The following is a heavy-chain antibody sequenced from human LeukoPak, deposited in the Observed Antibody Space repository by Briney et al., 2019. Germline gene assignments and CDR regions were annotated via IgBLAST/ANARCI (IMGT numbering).Heavy chain of an antibody. J-gene: IGHJ4*02. V-gene: IGHV1-18*01. D-gene: IGHD6-19*01. CDR2: ISPSNGNT. Sequence: ASVTVSCTASGYDFTSVGITWVRRAPGQGLEWMGWISPSNGNTRYAQKCQGRVAMTTDTSTTTASLELRGRSFNDTAVYYCARAGPGSGWYFDYWGQGTLVTVSS. CDR1: GYDFTSVG. CDR3: ARAGPGSGWYFDY.